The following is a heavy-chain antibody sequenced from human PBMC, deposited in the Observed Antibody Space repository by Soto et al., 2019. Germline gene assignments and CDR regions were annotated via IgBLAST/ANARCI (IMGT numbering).Heavy chain of an antibody. D-gene: IGHD1-1*01. J-gene: IGHJ6*02. CDR1: GGTFSSYA. Sequence: QVQLVQSGAEVKKPGSSVKVSCKASGGTFSSYAISWVRQAPGQGLEWMGGIIPIFGTADYAQKFQGRVTITAEKSTSTAYMELSSLRSEYTSVYYCATTRNGNAGCYYYGMDVWGQVTTVTVSS. CDR3: ATTRNGNAGCYYYGMDV. V-gene: IGHV1-69*14. CDR2: IIPIFGTA.